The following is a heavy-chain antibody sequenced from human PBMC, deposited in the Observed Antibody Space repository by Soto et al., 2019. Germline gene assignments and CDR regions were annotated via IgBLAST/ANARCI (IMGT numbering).Heavy chain of an antibody. CDR1: GFTFRDHA. Sequence: PGGSLRLSCATSGFTFRDHAMHWFRQAPGEGLEWVSGIRGDFVTTPYADSVKGRFTISRDNSQNTLYLQMNSLRAEDTAIYYCVKEGKMGVEGFDFWGQGTLVTVSS. D-gene: IGHD1-26*01. V-gene: IGHV3-23*01. J-gene: IGHJ4*02. CDR2: IRGDFVTT. CDR3: VKEGKMGVEGFDF.